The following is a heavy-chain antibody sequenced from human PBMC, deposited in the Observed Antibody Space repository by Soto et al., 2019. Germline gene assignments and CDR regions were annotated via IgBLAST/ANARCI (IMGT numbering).Heavy chain of an antibody. CDR3: TGSGDNNTRLDS. Sequence: AGSLTLSCAGSGFTVSDYYISWIRQAPGKGLEWISYSSNGGTFSRYKDSVKSRFDISRDNTNNLLYLQMNSQRAEYKSVYYCTGSGDNNTRLDSWGQGTLVTVSS. V-gene: IGHV3-11*06. D-gene: IGHD2-21*02. CDR1: GFTVSDYY. J-gene: IGHJ5*01. CDR2: SSNGGTFS.